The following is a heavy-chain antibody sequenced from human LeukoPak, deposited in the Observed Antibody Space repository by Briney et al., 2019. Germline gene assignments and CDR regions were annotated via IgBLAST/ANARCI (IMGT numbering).Heavy chain of an antibody. Sequence: EASVNVSCTTSGYTFTDYDMNWVRQATGKGLEGMGWMNPKNGNTGYAQSFQGRVTMTSNAAISTAYMELSSLRSECTTLYYCVKVESRGSRFDPWGQGTLVIVSS. V-gene: IGHV1-8*01. J-gene: IGHJ5*02. CDR2: MNPKNGNT. CDR3: VKVESRGSRFDP. CDR1: GYTFTDYD. D-gene: IGHD2-15*01.